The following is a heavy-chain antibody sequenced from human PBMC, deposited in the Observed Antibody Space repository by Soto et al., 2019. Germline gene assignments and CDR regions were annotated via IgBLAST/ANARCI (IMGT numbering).Heavy chain of an antibody. Sequence: GGSLGLSSAGSGFTFSSYGMHWVRKAPGKGLEWVAVIWYDGSNKYYADSVKGRFTISRDNSKNTLYLQMNSLRAEDTAVYYCARPVEDIVATSYYYGMDVWGQGTTVTVSS. CDR3: ARPVEDIVATSYYYGMDV. CDR2: IWYDGSNK. V-gene: IGHV3-33*01. J-gene: IGHJ6*02. D-gene: IGHD5-12*01. CDR1: GFTFSSYG.